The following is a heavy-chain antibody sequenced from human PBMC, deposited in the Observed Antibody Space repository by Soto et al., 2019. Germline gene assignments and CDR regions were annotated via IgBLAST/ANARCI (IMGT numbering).Heavy chain of an antibody. D-gene: IGHD3-3*02. CDR2: ISYDGSNK. CDR3: ARGSILQLEPPVGGYGLDV. J-gene: IGHJ6*02. Sequence: GSLRLSCAASGFTFSSSAMHWVRLPPRKGLEWVAVISYDGSNKYYADSVKGRFTISRDNSKNTLSLQMNSLRAEDTAVYHCARGSILQLEPPVGGYGLDVWGQGTTVTVSS. V-gene: IGHV3-30-3*01. CDR1: GFTFSSSA.